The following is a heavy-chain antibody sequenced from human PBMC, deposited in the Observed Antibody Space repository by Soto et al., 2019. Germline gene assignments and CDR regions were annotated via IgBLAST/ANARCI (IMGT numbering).Heavy chain of an antibody. CDR2: VYYSGAT. Sequence: SETLSLTCTVSGDSMATGGHYYNWIRQVPGKGLEWIGYVYYSGATHYTPSLRARATISRDTSKNQFSLRLISVTAADTALYYCARDKDLQPTVWGFWGQGIQVTGSS. V-gene: IGHV4-31*03. CDR3: ARDKDLQPTVWGF. J-gene: IGHJ4*02. D-gene: IGHD3-16*01. CDR1: GDSMATGGHY.